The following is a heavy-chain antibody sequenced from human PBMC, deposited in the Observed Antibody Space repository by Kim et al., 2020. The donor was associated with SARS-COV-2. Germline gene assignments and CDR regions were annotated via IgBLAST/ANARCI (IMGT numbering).Heavy chain of an antibody. V-gene: IGHV3-33*01. CDR2: IWYDGSKK. CDR3: ARDLLGAATSYGMDV. J-gene: IGHJ6*02. Sequence: GGSLRLSCAASGFTFSSYGMHWVRQAPGKGLEWVSVIWYDGSKKNYADSVKGRFTISRDNSKNTLYLQMNSLRAEDTAVYYCARDLLGAATSYGMDVWGQGTPVTVSS. CDR1: GFTFSSYG. D-gene: IGHD6-25*01.